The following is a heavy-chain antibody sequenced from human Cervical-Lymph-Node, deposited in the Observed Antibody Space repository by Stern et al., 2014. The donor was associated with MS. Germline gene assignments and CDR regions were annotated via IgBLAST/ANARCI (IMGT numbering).Heavy chain of an antibody. V-gene: IGHV1-46*03. CDR3: AREHYYVMDV. J-gene: IGHJ6*02. CDR2: INPGGGST. Sequence: QVQLVESGAEVKTPGASVKVSCKASGYTFTSDYMHWVRQAPGQGLEWMGVINPGGGSTNYAQKFQGRVTMTRDTSTSTVYMELSSLRSEDTAIYYCAREHYYVMDVWGQGTTVTVSS. CDR1: GYTFTSDY.